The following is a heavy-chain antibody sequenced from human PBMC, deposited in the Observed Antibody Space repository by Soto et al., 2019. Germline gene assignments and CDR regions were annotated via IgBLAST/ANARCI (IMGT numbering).Heavy chain of an antibody. CDR1: GGPLSDYY. V-gene: IGHV4-59*01. CDR3: ARVDIVVVVVANAQYYYYYMDV. Sequence: SETLSLTCSVSGGPLSDYYWSWVRQPPRKGLEWIGYIYYSGSTNYNPSLKSRATISVDTSTNQFSLKLSSVTAADTAVYYCARVDIVVVVVANAQYYYYYMDVWGKGTTVTVSS. CDR2: IYYSGST. D-gene: IGHD2-15*01. J-gene: IGHJ6*03.